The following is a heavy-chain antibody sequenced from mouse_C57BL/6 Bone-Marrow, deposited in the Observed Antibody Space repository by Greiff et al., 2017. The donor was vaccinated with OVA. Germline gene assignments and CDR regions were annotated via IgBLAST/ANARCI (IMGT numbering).Heavy chain of an antibody. CDR2: IYPGSGST. D-gene: IGHD4-1*01. Sequence: VQLQQPGAELVKPGASVKMSCKASGYTFTSYWITWVKQRPGQGLEWIGDIYPGSGSTNYNEKFKSKATLTVDTSSSTAYMQLSSLTSEDSAVYYCARGEDWDEGDAMDYWGQGTSVTVSS. CDR3: ARGEDWDEGDAMDY. J-gene: IGHJ4*01. CDR1: GYTFTSYW. V-gene: IGHV1-55*01.